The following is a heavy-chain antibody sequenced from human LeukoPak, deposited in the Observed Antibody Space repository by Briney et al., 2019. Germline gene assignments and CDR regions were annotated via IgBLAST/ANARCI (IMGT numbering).Heavy chain of an antibody. V-gene: IGHV4-38-2*01. Sequence: SETLSLTCAISGSSISSGYYWGWIRQPPGKGLEWIGSIYHGGTTYYNPSLKSRVTISVDTSKNQFSLKLSSVTAADTAVYYCARGGGYYDSSGYYSEYFQHWGQGTLVTVSS. CDR2: IYHGGTT. CDR3: ARGGGYYDSSGYYSEYFQH. D-gene: IGHD3-22*01. J-gene: IGHJ1*01. CDR1: GSSISSGYY.